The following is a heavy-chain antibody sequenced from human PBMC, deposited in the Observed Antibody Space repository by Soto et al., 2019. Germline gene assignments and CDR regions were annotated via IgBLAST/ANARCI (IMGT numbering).Heavy chain of an antibody. Sequence: GGSLRLSCAASGFTFSSYAMSWVRQAPGKGLEWVSAISGSGGSTYYADSVKGRFTISRDNSKNTLYLQMNSLRAEDTAVYYCAKASNYGDYGPLYFDHWGQGTLVTVSS. CDR1: GFTFSSYA. J-gene: IGHJ4*02. CDR2: ISGSGGST. CDR3: AKASNYGDYGPLYFDH. V-gene: IGHV3-23*01. D-gene: IGHD4-17*01.